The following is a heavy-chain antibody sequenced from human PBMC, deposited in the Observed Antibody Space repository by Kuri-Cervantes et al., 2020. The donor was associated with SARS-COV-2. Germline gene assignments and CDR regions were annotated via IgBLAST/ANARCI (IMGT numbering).Heavy chain of an antibody. CDR3: AKDHYYDSSGYSPPNYYYYGMDV. CDR1: GFIFSNYG. J-gene: IGHJ6*02. Sequence: GGSLRLSCAASGFIFSNYGMHWVRQSPGKGLEWVAFTSYDGSNAYYADSVRGRFTVSRDNSKNTLSLQMNGLRAEDTAVYYCAKDHYYDSSGYSPPNYYYYGMDVWGQGTTVTVLL. CDR2: TSYDGSNA. D-gene: IGHD3-22*01. V-gene: IGHV3-30*18.